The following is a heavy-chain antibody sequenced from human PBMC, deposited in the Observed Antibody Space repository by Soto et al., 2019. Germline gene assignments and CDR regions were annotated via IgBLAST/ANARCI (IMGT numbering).Heavy chain of an antibody. J-gene: IGHJ4*02. CDR3: ARCEASSRRSFGVYYFDY. Sequence: QLQLQESGPGLVKPSETLSLTCTVSGGSISSSSYYWGWIRQPPGKGLEWIGSIYYSGSTYYNPSLKSRVTISVDTSKNQFSLKLSSVTAADTAVYYCARCEASSRRSFGVYYFDYWGQGTLVTVSS. V-gene: IGHV4-39*01. CDR2: IYYSGST. CDR1: GGSISSSSYY. D-gene: IGHD3-3*01.